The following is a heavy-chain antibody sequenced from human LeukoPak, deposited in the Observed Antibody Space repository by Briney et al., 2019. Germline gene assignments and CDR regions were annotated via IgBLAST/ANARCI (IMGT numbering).Heavy chain of an antibody. V-gene: IGHV2-5*02. D-gene: IGHD3-10*01. CDR2: IYWDDDK. J-gene: IGHJ4*02. Sequence: SGATLVKLTQTLTLTCTFSGFSLSTSGVDVGWIRQPPGKALGWLALIYWDDDKRYSPSLKSRLTTTKDTSKHQLFLTMPNMEPLDTATYYCAHGFWFDYWGQGTLVTVSS. CDR1: GFSLSTSGVD. CDR3: AHGFWFDY.